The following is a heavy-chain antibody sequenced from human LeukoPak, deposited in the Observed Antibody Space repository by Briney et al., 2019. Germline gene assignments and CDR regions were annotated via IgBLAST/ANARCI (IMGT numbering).Heavy chain of an antibody. V-gene: IGHV1-2*02. Sequence: ASVKVSCKASGYTFTGYYMHWVRQAPGQGLEWMGWINPNSGGTNYAQKFQGRVTMTRDTSISTAYMELSRLRSDDTAVYYCGREPLIEHAFDSWDQGTMVTGS. J-gene: IGHJ3*02. CDR1: GYTFTGYY. CDR3: GREPLIEHAFDS. CDR2: INPNSGGT.